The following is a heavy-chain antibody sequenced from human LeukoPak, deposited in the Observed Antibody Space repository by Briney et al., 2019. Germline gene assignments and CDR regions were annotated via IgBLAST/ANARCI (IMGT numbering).Heavy chain of an antibody. CDR3: ARLAGATPFDY. Sequence: SETLSLTCTVSGYSISSGYYWGWSRQPPGEGREWIGRIYHSGSTYYNPSLKSRVTISVDTSKNQFSLKPSSVTAADTAVYYCARLAGATPFDYWGQGTLVTVSS. D-gene: IGHD1-26*01. CDR2: IYHSGST. CDR1: GYSISSGYY. J-gene: IGHJ4*02. V-gene: IGHV4-38-2*02.